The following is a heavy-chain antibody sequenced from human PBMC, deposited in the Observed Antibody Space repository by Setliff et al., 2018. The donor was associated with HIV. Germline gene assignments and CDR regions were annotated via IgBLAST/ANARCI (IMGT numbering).Heavy chain of an antibody. CDR2: MYYSGST. V-gene: IGHV4-39*01. CDR1: GGSISSSCYY. CDR3: ARHGGSYAFAEYLQH. Sequence: PSETLSLTCTVSGGSISSSCYYWGGIPQPRGHGLEWIGSMYYSGSTYYNPSLKSRLTISLDTSKNQFSLKLSSVTAADTAVYYCARHGGSYAFAEYLQHWGQGTLVTVSS. D-gene: IGHD1-26*01. J-gene: IGHJ1*01.